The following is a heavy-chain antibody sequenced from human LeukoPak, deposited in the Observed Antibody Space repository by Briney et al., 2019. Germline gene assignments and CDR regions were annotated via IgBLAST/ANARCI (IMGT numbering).Heavy chain of an antibody. V-gene: IGHV4-59*01. CDR2: IYYSGST. J-gene: IGHJ3*01. Sequence: SETLSLTCTVSGGSISSYYWSWIRQPPGNGLEWIGYIYYSGSTKYNPSLKSRVTISVDTSKNQFSLRLSSVTAADTAVYYCARDWGVSARPGYMDVWGQGTMVTVSS. CDR3: ARDWGVSARPGYMDV. CDR1: GGSISSYY. D-gene: IGHD6-6*01.